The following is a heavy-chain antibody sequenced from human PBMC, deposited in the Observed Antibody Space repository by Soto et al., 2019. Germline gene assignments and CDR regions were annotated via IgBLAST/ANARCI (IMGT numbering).Heavy chain of an antibody. D-gene: IGHD3-9*01. Sequence: EVQLLESGGGLVQPGGSLRLSCVASGFTFSAYAMSWVRQAPGKGLQWVSAIRDSGDYTYYADSMKGRFTILRDNSKSTLFLQMDSLNADDTALYYCVKPSHEMLTGYSPFDHWGQGTLVTVSS. CDR2: IRDSGDYT. CDR1: GFTFSAYA. V-gene: IGHV3-23*01. J-gene: IGHJ4*02. CDR3: VKPSHEMLTGYSPFDH.